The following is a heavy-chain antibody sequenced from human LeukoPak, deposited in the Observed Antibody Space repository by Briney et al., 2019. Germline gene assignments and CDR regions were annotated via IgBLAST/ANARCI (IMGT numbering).Heavy chain of an antibody. V-gene: IGHV4-39*01. CDR2: IYYSGST. J-gene: IGHJ6*03. Sequence: PSETLSLTCTVSGGSISSSSYSWGWMRQPPGKGLEWIGSIYYSGSTYYNPSLKSRVTISVDRSKDQCPLKLSSVTAADTAVYYCARLLLENYMDVWGKGTTVTISS. D-gene: IGHD1-1*01. CDR1: GGSISSSSYS. CDR3: ARLLLENYMDV.